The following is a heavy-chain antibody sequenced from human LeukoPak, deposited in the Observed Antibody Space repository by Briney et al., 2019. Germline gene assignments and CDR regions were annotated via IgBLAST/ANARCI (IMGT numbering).Heavy chain of an antibody. Sequence: GGSLRLSCAASGFTFSSYAMSWVRQAPGKGLEWVSAISGSGGSTYYPGSVKGRFTISRENAKNSLYLQMNSLRAGDTAVYYCARVTPGAADFDYWGQGTLVTVSS. J-gene: IGHJ4*02. V-gene: IGHV3-23*01. CDR3: ARVTPGAADFDY. CDR2: ISGSGGST. D-gene: IGHD6-13*01. CDR1: GFTFSSYA.